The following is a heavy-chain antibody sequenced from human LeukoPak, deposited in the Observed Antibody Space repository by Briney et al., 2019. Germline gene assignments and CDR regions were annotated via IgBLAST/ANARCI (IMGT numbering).Heavy chain of an antibody. CDR3: ARAHYGARTTVFDY. J-gene: IGHJ4*02. D-gene: IGHD4-17*01. Sequence: SVKVSCKASGGTFSSYAISWVRQAPGQGLEWMGRIIPIFGIANYAQKFQGRVTITADKSTSTAYMELSSLRSEDTAVYYCARAHYGARTTVFDYWGQGTLVTVSS. V-gene: IGHV1-69*04. CDR1: GGTFSSYA. CDR2: IIPIFGIA.